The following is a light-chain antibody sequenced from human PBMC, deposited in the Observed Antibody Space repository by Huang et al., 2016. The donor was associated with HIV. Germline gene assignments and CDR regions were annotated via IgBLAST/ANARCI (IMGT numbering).Light chain of an antibody. CDR3: QQTYSTAIT. CDR1: QRISTY. Sequence: DIQMTQSPSSLSASVGDRVTITCRASQRISTYLNWYQQKPGKAPKLLIFAASTLQIGVPSTFSGSGSGTDFTLTISSLQPEDFATYYCQQTYSTAITFGQGTRLEIK. V-gene: IGKV1-39*01. CDR2: AAS. J-gene: IGKJ5*01.